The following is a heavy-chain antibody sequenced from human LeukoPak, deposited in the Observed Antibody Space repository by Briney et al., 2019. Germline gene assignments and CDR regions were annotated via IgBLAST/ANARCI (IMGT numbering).Heavy chain of an antibody. CDR1: GGTFSSYA. Sequence: SVKVSCKASGGTFSSYAISWVRQAPGQGLEWMGGIIPIFGTANYAQKFQGRVTITADKSTSTAYMELSSLRSEDTAVYYCARADCGGDCYSGYFFDYWGQGTLVTVSS. J-gene: IGHJ4*02. CDR2: IIPIFGTA. D-gene: IGHD2-21*02. CDR3: ARADCGGDCYSGYFFDY. V-gene: IGHV1-69*06.